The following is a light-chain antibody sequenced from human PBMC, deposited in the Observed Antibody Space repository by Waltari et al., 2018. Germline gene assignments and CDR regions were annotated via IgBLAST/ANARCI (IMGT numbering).Light chain of an antibody. V-gene: IGLV2-14*01. CDR2: DVS. CDR1: TSDAGGSNS. J-gene: IGLJ3*02. CDR3: GSYTGSTTWV. Sequence: QSALTQPASVSGSPGQSITISCTGATSDAGGSNSVSWYQQRPGKAPNRLIFDVSNRPSGVANRFSGSKSGNTASLTIAGLQAEDEAAYYCGSYTGSTTWVFGGGTKLTVL.